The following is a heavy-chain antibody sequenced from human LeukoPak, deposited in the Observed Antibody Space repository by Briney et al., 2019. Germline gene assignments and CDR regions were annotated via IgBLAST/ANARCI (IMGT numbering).Heavy chain of an antibody. Sequence: GGSLRLSCAASGFTFTTYWMHWVRQAPGKGLVWVSHINSDGSITSYADSAKGRFTISRDNAKNTLYLQMNSLRAEDTAVYYCARDAVDTANAVWGQGTTVTVSS. CDR2: INSDGSIT. J-gene: IGHJ6*02. D-gene: IGHD5-18*01. V-gene: IGHV3-74*01. CDR3: ARDAVDTANAV. CDR1: GFTFTTYW.